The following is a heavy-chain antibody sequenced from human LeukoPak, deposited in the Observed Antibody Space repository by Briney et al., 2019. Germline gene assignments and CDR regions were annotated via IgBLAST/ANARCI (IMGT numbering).Heavy chain of an antibody. J-gene: IGHJ3*02. CDR3: ARSGYYDILTGDDAFDI. Sequence: ASVKVSCRASGYTFIGYYMHWVRQAPGQGLEWMGWINPNSGGTNYAQKFQGRVTMTRDTSISTAYMELSRLRSDDTAVYYCARSGYYDILTGDDAFDIWGQGTMVTVSS. D-gene: IGHD3-9*01. CDR1: GYTFIGYY. V-gene: IGHV1-2*02. CDR2: INPNSGGT.